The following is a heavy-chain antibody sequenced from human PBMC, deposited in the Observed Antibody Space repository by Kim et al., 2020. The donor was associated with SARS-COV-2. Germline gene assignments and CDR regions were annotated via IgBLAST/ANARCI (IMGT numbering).Heavy chain of an antibody. CDR2: IKQDGSEK. D-gene: IGHD3-22*01. CDR1: GFTFSSYW. V-gene: IGHV3-7*01. Sequence: GGSLRLSCAASGFTFSSYWMSWVRQAPGKGLEWVANIKQDGSEKYYVDSVKGRFTISRDNAKNSLYLQMNSLRAEDTAVYYCARDLYMSPHSMIVVANDAFDIWGQGTMVTVSS. CDR3: ARDLYMSPHSMIVVANDAFDI. J-gene: IGHJ3*02.